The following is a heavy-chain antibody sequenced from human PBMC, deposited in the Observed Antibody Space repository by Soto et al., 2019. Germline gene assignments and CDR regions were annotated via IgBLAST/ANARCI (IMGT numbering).Heavy chain of an antibody. J-gene: IGHJ5*02. D-gene: IGHD2-15*01. CDR1: GGSISSGGYS. CDR3: ARAPRVANWFDP. Sequence: SETLSLTCAVSGGSISSGGYSWSWIRQPPGKGLEWIGYIYHSGSTYYNPSLKSRVTISVDRSKNQFSLKLSSVTAADTAVYYCARAPRVANWFDPWGQGTLVTVSS. V-gene: IGHV4-30-2*01. CDR2: IYHSGST.